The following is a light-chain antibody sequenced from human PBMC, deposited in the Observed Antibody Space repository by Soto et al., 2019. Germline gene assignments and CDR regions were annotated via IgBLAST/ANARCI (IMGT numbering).Light chain of an antibody. Sequence: DIQMTQSPSSLSASVGDRVNITCRPSQSISNYLNWYQQKPGKAPKLLIFGASSLQSGVPSRFSGSGSGTDFTLSISTLQPEDFAVYYCQQYGSSLFTFGPGTKVDFK. V-gene: IGKV1-39*01. J-gene: IGKJ3*01. CDR1: QSISNY. CDR2: GAS. CDR3: QQYGSSLFT.